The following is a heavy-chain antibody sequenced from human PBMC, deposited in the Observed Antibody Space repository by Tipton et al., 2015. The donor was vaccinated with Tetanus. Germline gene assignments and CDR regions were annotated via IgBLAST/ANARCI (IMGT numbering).Heavy chain of an antibody. CDR1: GGSISSYY. CDR3: ARDQTVAYYDSSGYSSTYHYYGMDV. D-gene: IGHD3-22*01. Sequence: TLSLTCTVSGGSISSYYWSWIRQPAGKGLEWIGRIYTSGSTNYNPSLKSRVTMSVDTSKNQFSLKLSSVTAADTAVYYCARDQTVAYYDSSGYSSTYHYYGMDVWGQGTTVTVSS. CDR2: IYTSGST. J-gene: IGHJ6*02. V-gene: IGHV4-4*07.